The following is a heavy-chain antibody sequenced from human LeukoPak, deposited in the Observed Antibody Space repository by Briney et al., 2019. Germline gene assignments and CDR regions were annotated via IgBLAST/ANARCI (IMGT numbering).Heavy chain of an antibody. CDR3: ARDRRGSGYFDY. J-gene: IGHJ4*02. CDR2: IYYSGST. Sequence: PSETLSFTCTVSGGSISSYYWSWIRQPPGKGLAWIGYIYYSGSTNYNPSLKSRVTISVDTSKNQFSLKLSSVTAADTAVYYCARDRRGSGYFDYWGQGTLVTVSS. D-gene: IGHD3-3*01. CDR1: GGSISSYY. V-gene: IGHV4-59*01.